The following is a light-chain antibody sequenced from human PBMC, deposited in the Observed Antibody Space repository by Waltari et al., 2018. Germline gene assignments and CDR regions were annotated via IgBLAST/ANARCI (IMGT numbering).Light chain of an antibody. CDR3: SSYTSSSTWV. J-gene: IGLJ3*02. CDR1: SSDVGVHNY. V-gene: IGLV2-14*01. Sequence: QSALTQPASVSGSPGQSISISCTGPSSDVGVHNYVSWYQQHPGKAPKLIIYEVSNRPSGISNRFSGSKSDNTASLTISGLQAEDEADYYCSSYTSSSTWVFGGGTKLTVL. CDR2: EVS.